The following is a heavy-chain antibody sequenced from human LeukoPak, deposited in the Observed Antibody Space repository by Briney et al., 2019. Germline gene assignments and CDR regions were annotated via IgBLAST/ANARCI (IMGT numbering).Heavy chain of an antibody. V-gene: IGHV4-61*02. CDR2: MYTSGST. D-gene: IGHD3-16*01. Sequence: PSQTLSLTCTVSGGLISSGSYYWSWIRQPAGKGLEWIGRMYTSGSTNYNPSLKSRVTISVDTSKNQFSLKLSSVTAADTAVYYCARPIGGVYFDYWGQGTLVTVSS. J-gene: IGHJ4*02. CDR3: ARPIGGVYFDY. CDR1: GGLISSGSYY.